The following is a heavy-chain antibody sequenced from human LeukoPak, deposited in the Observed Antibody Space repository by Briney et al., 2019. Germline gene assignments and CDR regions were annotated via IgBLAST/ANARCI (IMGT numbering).Heavy chain of an antibody. CDR2: ISSSGDFI. D-gene: IGHD3-3*01. Sequence: GGSLRLSCAASGFTFSTYSMNWVRQAPGKGLEWVSSISSSGDFIYYADSVKGRFTISRDNAENSLYLQMNSLRAEDTAVYYCARVRGAISYSDYWGQGTRVTVSS. CDR3: ARVRGAISYSDY. V-gene: IGHV3-21*01. J-gene: IGHJ4*02. CDR1: GFTFSTYS.